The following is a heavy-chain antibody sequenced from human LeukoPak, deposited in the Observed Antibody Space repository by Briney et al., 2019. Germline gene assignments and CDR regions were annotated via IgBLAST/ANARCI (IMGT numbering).Heavy chain of an antibody. D-gene: IGHD3-22*01. J-gene: IGHJ3*02. CDR2: IYSGGST. CDR1: GFTVSSNY. CDR3: ARQYTMIVVVDAFDI. V-gene: IGHV3-66*02. Sequence: GGSLRLSCAASGFTVSSNYMSWVRQAPGKGLEWVSVIYSGGSTYHADSVKGRFTISRDNSKNTLYLQMNSLRAEDTAVYYCARQYTMIVVVDAFDIWGQGTMVTVSS.